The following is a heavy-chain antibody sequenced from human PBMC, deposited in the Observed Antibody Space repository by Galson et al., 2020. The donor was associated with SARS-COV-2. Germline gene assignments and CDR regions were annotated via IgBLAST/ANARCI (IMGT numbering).Heavy chain of an antibody. D-gene: IGHD3-10*01. CDR1: GFTFSSYA. V-gene: IGHV3-30-3*01. Sequence: GGSLRLSYAASGFTFSSYAMHWVRQAPGKGLEWVAVISYDGSNKYYADSVKGRFTISRDNSKNTLYLQMNSLRAEDTAVYYCARVPGGLLPNWYFDLWGRGTLVTVSS. J-gene: IGHJ2*01. CDR3: ARVPGGLLPNWYFDL. CDR2: ISYDGSNK.